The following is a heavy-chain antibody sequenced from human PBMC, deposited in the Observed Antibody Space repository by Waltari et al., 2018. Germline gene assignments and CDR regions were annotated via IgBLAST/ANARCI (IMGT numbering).Heavy chain of an antibody. CDR2: IYYSGST. Sequence: QVQLQESGPGLVKPSETLSLTCTVSGGSISSHHWSWIRQPPGKGLEWIGYIYYSGSTNYTPSLKSRVTISVDTSKNQFSLKLSSVTAADTAVYYCARVLGCSGGSCPDAFDIWGQGTMVTVSS. D-gene: IGHD2-15*01. CDR3: ARVLGCSGGSCPDAFDI. V-gene: IGHV4-59*11. CDR1: GGSISSHH. J-gene: IGHJ3*02.